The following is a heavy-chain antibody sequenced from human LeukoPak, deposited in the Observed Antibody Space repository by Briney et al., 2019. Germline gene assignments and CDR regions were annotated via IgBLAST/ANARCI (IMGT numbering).Heavy chain of an antibody. D-gene: IGHD3-3*01. Sequence: GGSLRLSCAASGFTFSSYGMHWVRQAPGKGLEWVAFIRYDGSNKYYADSVKGRFTISRDNSKNTLYLQMNSLRAEDTAVYYCAKDASPRGYDFWSGPASHYYYYYMDVWGKGTTVTVSS. CDR3: AKDASPRGYDFWSGPASHYYYYYMDV. J-gene: IGHJ6*03. CDR1: GFTFSSYG. V-gene: IGHV3-30*02. CDR2: IRYDGSNK.